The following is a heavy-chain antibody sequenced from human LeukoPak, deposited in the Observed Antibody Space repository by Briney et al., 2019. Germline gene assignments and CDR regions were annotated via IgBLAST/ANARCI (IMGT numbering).Heavy chain of an antibody. V-gene: IGHV3-21*01. CDR1: GFTFDDYA. J-gene: IGHJ4*02. Sequence: PGRSLRLSCAASGFTFDDYAMHWVRQAPGKGLEWVSSITSGSSYIYYADSVKGRFTISRDNAKNSLYLQMNSLRAEDTAVYYCARDPRIMITFGGVIVKGGHFDYWGQGTLVTVSS. CDR3: ARDPRIMITFGGVIVKGGHFDY. CDR2: ITSGSSYI. D-gene: IGHD3-16*02.